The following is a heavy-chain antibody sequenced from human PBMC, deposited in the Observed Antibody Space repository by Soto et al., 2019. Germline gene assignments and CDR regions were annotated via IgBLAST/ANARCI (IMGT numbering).Heavy chain of an antibody. CDR1: GFTFSSYG. D-gene: IGHD3-22*01. CDR2: ISYDGSNK. V-gene: IGHV3-30*18. CDR3: AKSTNYDSGGYDGVFDY. J-gene: IGHJ4*02. Sequence: QVQLVESGGGVVQPGRSLRLSCAASGFTFSSYGMHWVRQAPGKGLEWVAVISYDGSNKYYADSVKGRFTISRDNSKNTLYVQMNRLRADDTAVYYCAKSTNYDSGGYDGVFDYWGQGTLVTVSS.